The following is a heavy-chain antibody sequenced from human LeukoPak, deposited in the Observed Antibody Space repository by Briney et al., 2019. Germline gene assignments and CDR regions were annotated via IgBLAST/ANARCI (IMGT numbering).Heavy chain of an antibody. J-gene: IGHJ4*02. CDR3: ARERDCGSSSCVAYFFDY. D-gene: IGHD2-2*01. CDR2: ISGSSKYI. Sequence: GGSLRLSCAASGFTFSTYGMDWVRQAPGKGLEWVSSISGSSKYIYYADSVKGRFTISRDNAKNSLFLEINSLRAEDTAMYCCARERDCGSSSCVAYFFDYWGQGALVTVSS. V-gene: IGHV3-21*01. CDR1: GFTFSTYG.